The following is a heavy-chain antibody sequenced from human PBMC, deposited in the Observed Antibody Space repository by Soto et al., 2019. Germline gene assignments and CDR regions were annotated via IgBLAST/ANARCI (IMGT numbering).Heavy chain of an antibody. Sequence: GGSLRLSCVASGFTFSNYWMSWVRQAPGQGLEWVANIKQDGSDKYYVDSVKGRFTISRDNAKNSLYLQMNSLRAEDTAVYYCARDRSYCISTSCYAPPYFDYWGQGTLVPVSS. D-gene: IGHD2-2*01. CDR3: ARDRSYCISTSCYAPPYFDY. V-gene: IGHV3-7*01. CDR2: IKQDGSDK. CDR1: GFTFSNYW. J-gene: IGHJ4*02.